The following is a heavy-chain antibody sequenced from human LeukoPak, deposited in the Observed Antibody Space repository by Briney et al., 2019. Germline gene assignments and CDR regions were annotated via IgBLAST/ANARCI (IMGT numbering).Heavy chain of an antibody. CDR2: SIPVLGTT. CDR3: ATSGGDYYYYSLDV. Sequence: ASVKVSCKASGGTFSRYAIGWVRQAPGQGLEWMGGSIPVLGTTNYAQTFQNKVTITADESTSTTYMELSSLTSGDTAVYYCATSGGDYYYYSLDVWGKGTPVTISS. J-gene: IGHJ6*03. CDR1: GGTFSRYA. V-gene: IGHV1-69*13. D-gene: IGHD3-10*01.